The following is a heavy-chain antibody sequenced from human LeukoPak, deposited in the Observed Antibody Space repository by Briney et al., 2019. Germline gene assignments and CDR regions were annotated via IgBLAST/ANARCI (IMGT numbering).Heavy chain of an antibody. CDR2: IYPGDSDT. V-gene: IGHV5-51*01. CDR1: GYSFTNYW. D-gene: IGHD2-2*01. J-gene: IGHJ5*02. Sequence: GESLKISCQGSGYSFTNYWIGWVRQMPGKGLEWMGIIYPGDSDTRYSPSFQGQVTISADKSISTAYLQWSSLKASDTAMYYCARGSIVVVPAAILPDSWFDPWGQGTLVTVSS. CDR3: ARGSIVVVPAAILPDSWFDP.